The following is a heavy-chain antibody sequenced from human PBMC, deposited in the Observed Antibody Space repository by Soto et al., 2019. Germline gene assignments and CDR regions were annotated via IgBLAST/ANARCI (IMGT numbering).Heavy chain of an antibody. CDR2: ISGGSSDT. D-gene: IGHD4-4*01. J-gene: IGHJ4*02. CDR3: ARDLTTVTTSPLDY. Sequence: GGSLRLCCAASGFTFSDYYMNWIRQAPGKGLDWLSYISGGSSDTNYADSVKGRFTISRDNSKNTLYLQMNSLRAEDTAVYYCARDLTTVTTSPLDYWGQGTLVTVSS. V-gene: IGHV3-11*06. CDR1: GFTFSDYY.